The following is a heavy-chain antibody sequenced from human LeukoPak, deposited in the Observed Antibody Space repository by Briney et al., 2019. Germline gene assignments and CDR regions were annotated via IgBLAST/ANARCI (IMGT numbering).Heavy chain of an antibody. V-gene: IGHV4-59*01. CDR1: GGSISTYY. D-gene: IGHD3-3*01. CDR3: ARGVITDYDFWSGYSYYFDY. Sequence: PSETLSLTCTVSGGSISTYYWSWIRQPPGKGLEWIGYIYYSGSTNYNPSLKSRVTISVDTSKNQFSLKLSSVTAADTAVYYCARGVITDYDFWSGYSYYFDYWGQGTLVTVSS. J-gene: IGHJ4*02. CDR2: IYYSGST.